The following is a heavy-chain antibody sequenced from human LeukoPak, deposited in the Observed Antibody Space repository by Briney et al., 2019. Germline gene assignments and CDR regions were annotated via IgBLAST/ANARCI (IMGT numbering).Heavy chain of an antibody. CDR1: GESFSGYY. V-gene: IGHV4-34*01. Sequence: SETLSLTCAVYGESFSGYYWNWIRQPPGKGLEWIGSIYYSGSTYYNPSLKSRVTISLDTSKNQFSLKLSSVTAAATAVYYCARAVAGSSHTFDIWGQGTMVTVSS. J-gene: IGHJ3*02. D-gene: IGHD6-19*01. CDR2: IYYSGST. CDR3: ARAVAGSSHTFDI.